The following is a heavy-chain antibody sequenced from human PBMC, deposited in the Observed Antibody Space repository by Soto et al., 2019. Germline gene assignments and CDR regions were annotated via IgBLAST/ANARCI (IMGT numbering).Heavy chain of an antibody. Sequence: QVPLVESGGGVVQPGRSLRLSCAASGFTFSRHGMHWVRQAPGKGLEWVAVIWYDGSNKYYADSVKGRFTISRDNSKNTLYLQMNSLRAEDTAVYYCARDEEMATISFFDYWGQGTLVTVSS. CDR2: IWYDGSNK. V-gene: IGHV3-33*01. J-gene: IGHJ4*02. CDR1: GFTFSRHG. CDR3: ARDEEMATISFFDY. D-gene: IGHD5-12*01.